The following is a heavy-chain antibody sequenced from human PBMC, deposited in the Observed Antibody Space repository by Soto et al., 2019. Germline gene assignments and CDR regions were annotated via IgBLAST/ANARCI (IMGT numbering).Heavy chain of an antibody. D-gene: IGHD6-19*01. CDR1: GFNFSIYY. V-gene: IGHV3-7*05. CDR3: VRNAGWYRLDH. CDR2: INQDGSGM. Sequence: DVQVVESGGGSVQPGGSLRLSCAVSGFNFSIYYMTWVRQAPGKGLEWVANINQDGSGMYYGVSVEGRFTISRDNAKNSLDLQMNSLRAEDTAVYYCVRNAGWYRLDHWGQGALVTVSS. J-gene: IGHJ4*02.